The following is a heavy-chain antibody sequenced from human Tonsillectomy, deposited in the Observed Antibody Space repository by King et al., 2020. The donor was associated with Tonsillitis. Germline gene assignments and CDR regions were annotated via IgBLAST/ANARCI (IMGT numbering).Heavy chain of an antibody. V-gene: IGHV1-2*02. CDR1: GYTFTDYY. J-gene: IGHJ4*02. Sequence: VQLVESGAEVKKPGASVKVSCKPSGYTFTDYYLHWVRQAPGQGLEWMGWINPDSGGTNFAQKFQGRVTVTRDTSIGTAYMELSRLRSDDTAVYYCASRGNWGSPFDYWGQGTLVSVSS. CDR2: INPDSGGT. CDR3: ASRGNWGSPFDY. D-gene: IGHD7-27*01.